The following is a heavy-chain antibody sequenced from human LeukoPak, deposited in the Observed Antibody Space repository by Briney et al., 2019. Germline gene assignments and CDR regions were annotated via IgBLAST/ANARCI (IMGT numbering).Heavy chain of an antibody. CDR1: GYIFTDYY. J-gene: IGHJ4*02. Sequence: ASVKVSCKTSGYIFTDYYVHWVRQAPGQGLEWMGWIDPKRGGTNYAQKFQGRVTMTRDTSTTTLYMDLSSLRSDDTATYYCARFSLVLWIHYFDYWVQGTLVTVSP. CDR3: ARFSLVLWIHYFDY. D-gene: IGHD2/OR15-2a*01. CDR2: IDPKRGGT. V-gene: IGHV1-2*02.